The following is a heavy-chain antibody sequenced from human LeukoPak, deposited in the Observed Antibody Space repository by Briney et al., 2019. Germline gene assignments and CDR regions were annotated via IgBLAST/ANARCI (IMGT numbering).Heavy chain of an antibody. V-gene: IGHV3-30-3*01. CDR1: GFAFSTYP. CDR2: TSYDGSNK. CDR3: ARGMRGMDIAMVATLFDY. D-gene: IGHD5-18*01. J-gene: IGHJ4*02. Sequence: PGGSLRLSCAASGFAFSTYPMHWVRQTPGKGLEWVAVTSYDGSNKYFADSVKGRFSMSRDNSRNTVYLEMNSLRAEDTAVYYCARGMRGMDIAMVATLFDYWGQGTLVTVSS.